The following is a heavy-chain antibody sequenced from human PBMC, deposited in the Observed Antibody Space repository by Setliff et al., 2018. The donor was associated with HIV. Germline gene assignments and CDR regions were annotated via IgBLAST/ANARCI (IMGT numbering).Heavy chain of an antibody. J-gene: IGHJ4*02. V-gene: IGHV1-18*01. CDR1: GYSFARYG. CDR3: TIPASSLAPN. CDR2: ISGFNGNT. Sequence: ASVKVSCKASGYSFARYGLSWVRQAPGQGLEWMGWISGFNGNTKYVQKLQGRVTMTTDTSTRTVYMELRSLRHDDTAVYYCTIPASSLAPNWGRGTQVTVSS.